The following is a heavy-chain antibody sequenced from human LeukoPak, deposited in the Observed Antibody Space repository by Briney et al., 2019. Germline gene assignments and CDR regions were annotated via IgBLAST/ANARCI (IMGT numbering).Heavy chain of an antibody. CDR3: AKIVVVAATIDY. CDR1: GFTFSSYG. V-gene: IGHV3-30*18. D-gene: IGHD2-15*01. J-gene: IGHJ4*02. CDR2: ISYDGSNK. Sequence: PGGSLRLSCAASGFTFSSYGMHWVRRAPGKGLEWVAVISYDGSNKYYADSVKGRFTISRDNSKNTLYLQMNSLRAEDTAVYYCAKIVVVAATIDYWGQGTLVTVSS.